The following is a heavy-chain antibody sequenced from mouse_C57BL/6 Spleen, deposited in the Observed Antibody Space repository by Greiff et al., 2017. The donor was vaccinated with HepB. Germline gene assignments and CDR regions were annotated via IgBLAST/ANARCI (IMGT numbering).Heavy chain of an antibody. V-gene: IGHV1-52*01. Sequence: QVQLQQSGAELVRPGSSVKLSCKASGYTFTSYWMHWVKQRPIQGLEWIGNIDPSDSETHYNQKFKDKATLTVDKSSSTAYMQLSSLTSEDSAVYYCAREGPYYYAMDYWGQGTSVTVSS. CDR2: IDPSDSET. J-gene: IGHJ4*01. CDR3: AREGPYYYAMDY. CDR1: GYTFTSYW.